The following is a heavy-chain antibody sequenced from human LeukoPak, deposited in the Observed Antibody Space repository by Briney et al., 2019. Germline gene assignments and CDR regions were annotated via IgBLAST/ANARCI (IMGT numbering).Heavy chain of an antibody. Sequence: ASVNVSCTASGGTFSSYAISWVRHAPGQGLELMGRIIPILGIANYAQKFQGRVTITADKSTSTAYMELSSLRSEDTAVYYCAPEPGPYSSSWYGGAFDIWGQGTMVTVSS. V-gene: IGHV1-69*04. J-gene: IGHJ3*02. CDR1: GGTFSSYA. CDR2: IIPILGIA. CDR3: APEPGPYSSSWYGGAFDI. D-gene: IGHD6-13*01.